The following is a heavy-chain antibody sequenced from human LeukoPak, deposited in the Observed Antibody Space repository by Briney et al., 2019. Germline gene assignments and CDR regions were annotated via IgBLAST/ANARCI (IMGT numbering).Heavy chain of an antibody. CDR1: GGSFSGYY. CDR3: ARCSGMVRGVISDYYYMDV. V-gene: IGHV4-34*01. D-gene: IGHD3-10*01. Sequence: PSETLSLTCAVYGGSFSGYYWSWIRQPPGKGLEWIGEINHSGSTNYNPSLKSRVTISVDTSKNQFSLKLSSVTAADTAVYYCARCSGMVRGVISDYYYMDVWGKGTTVTISS. CDR2: INHSGST. J-gene: IGHJ6*03.